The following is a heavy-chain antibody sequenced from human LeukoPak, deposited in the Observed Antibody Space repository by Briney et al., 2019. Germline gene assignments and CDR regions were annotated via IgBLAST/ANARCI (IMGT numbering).Heavy chain of an antibody. V-gene: IGHV3-23*01. D-gene: IGHD6-6*01. CDR3: ARVQLVDYYYYSYMDV. Sequence: TGGSLRLSCAASGFTFSSYAMSWVRQAPGKGLEWVSAISGSGGSTYYADSVKGRFTIFRDNFKNTLYLQMNSLRAEDTALYYCARVQLVDYYYYSYMDVWGKGTTVTVSS. J-gene: IGHJ6*03. CDR1: GFTFSSYA. CDR2: ISGSGGST.